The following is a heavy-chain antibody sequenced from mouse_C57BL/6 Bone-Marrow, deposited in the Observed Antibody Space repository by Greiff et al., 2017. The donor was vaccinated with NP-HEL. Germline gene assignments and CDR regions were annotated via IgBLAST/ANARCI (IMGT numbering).Heavy chain of an antibody. Sequence: VQLQQSGPVLVKPGASVKMSCKASGYTFTDYYMNWVKQSHGKSLEWIGVINPYNGGTSYNQKFKGKATLTVDKSSSTAYMELNSLTSEDSAVYYCAPLRGNYFDYWGQGTTLTVSS. CDR2: INPYNGGT. CDR3: APLRGNYFDY. J-gene: IGHJ2*01. D-gene: IGHD1-1*01. CDR1: GYTFTDYY. V-gene: IGHV1-19*01.